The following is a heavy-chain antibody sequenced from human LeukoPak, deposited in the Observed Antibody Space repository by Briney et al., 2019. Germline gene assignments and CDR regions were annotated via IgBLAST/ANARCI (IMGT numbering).Heavy chain of an antibody. CDR1: GYTLTELS. J-gene: IGHJ6*02. CDR3: ATSGTTTNNYYYYGMDV. D-gene: IGHD1-14*01. CDR2: FAPEDGET. V-gene: IGHV1-24*01. Sequence: GASVKVSCKVSGYTLTELSMQWVRQAPRKGLEWMGGFAPEDGETIYAQKFQGRVTMTEDTSTDTAYMELSSLRSEDTAVYYCATSGTTTNNYYYYGMDVWGQGTTVTVSS.